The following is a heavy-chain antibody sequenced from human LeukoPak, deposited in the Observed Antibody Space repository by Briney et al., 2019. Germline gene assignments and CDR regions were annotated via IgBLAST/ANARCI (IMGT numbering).Heavy chain of an antibody. D-gene: IGHD6-6*01. CDR1: GYTLTELS. J-gene: IGHJ5*02. V-gene: IGHV1-24*01. CDR2: FDPEDGET. CDR3: ATYAQYSSSRPPHWFDP. Sequence: GASVKVSCKVSGYTLTELSMHWVRQAPGKGLEWMGGFDPEDGETIYAQEFQGRVTMTEDTSTDTAYMELSSLRSEDTAVYYCATYAQYSSSRPPHWFDPWGQGTLVTVSS.